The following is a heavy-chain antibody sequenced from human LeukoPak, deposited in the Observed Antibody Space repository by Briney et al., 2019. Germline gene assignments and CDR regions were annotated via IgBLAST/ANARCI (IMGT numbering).Heavy chain of an antibody. CDR3: AKYIAAAGTHYYFDY. CDR2: ISGNGDST. CDR1: GFTFSSYA. V-gene: IGHV3-64*04. D-gene: IGHD6-13*01. Sequence: GGSLRLSCAASGFTFSSYAMHWVRQAPGKGLEYVSAISGNGDSTYYADSVKGRFTISRDNSKNTLYLQMNSLRAEDTAVYYCAKYIAAAGTHYYFDYWGQGTLVTVSS. J-gene: IGHJ4*02.